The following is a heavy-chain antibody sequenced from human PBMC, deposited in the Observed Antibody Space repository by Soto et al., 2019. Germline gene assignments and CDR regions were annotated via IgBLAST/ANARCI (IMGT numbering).Heavy chain of an antibody. CDR1: SVSNAW. Sequence: SVSNAWMNWVRQAPGKGLEWVGSIKSKTDGGTTDYAAPVKGRFTISRDDSKNTLYLQMNSLKTEDTAVYYCTTVGAIRYYFDYWGQGTLVTVSS. CDR2: IKSKTDGGTT. D-gene: IGHD1-26*01. V-gene: IGHV3-15*07. J-gene: IGHJ4*02. CDR3: TTVGAIRYYFDY.